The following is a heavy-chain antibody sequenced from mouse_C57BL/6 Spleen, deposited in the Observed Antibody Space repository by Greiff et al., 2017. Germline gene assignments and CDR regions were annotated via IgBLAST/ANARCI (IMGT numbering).Heavy chain of an antibody. D-gene: IGHD2-5*01. Sequence: VQLVESGAELMKPGASVKLSCKATGYTFTGYWIEWVKQRPGHGLEWIGEIFPGSGSTNYNEKFKGKATFTADTSSNTAYMQLSSLTPEDAAIYFCARRVLYSNYRHYAMDYWGQGTSVTVSS. CDR3: ARRVLYSNYRHYAMDY. V-gene: IGHV1-9*01. J-gene: IGHJ4*01. CDR1: GYTFTGYW. CDR2: IFPGSGST.